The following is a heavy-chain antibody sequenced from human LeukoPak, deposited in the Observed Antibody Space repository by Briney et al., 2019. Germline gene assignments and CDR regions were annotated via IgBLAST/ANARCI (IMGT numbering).Heavy chain of an antibody. D-gene: IGHD4-17*01. Sequence: ASVKVSCKASGYTFTSYGISWVRQAPGQGSEWMGWISAYNGNTNYAQKLQGRVTMTTDTSTSTAYMELRSLRSDDTAVYYCARDRVTTVTTHFDYWGQGTLVTVSS. V-gene: IGHV1-18*01. CDR1: GYTFTSYG. J-gene: IGHJ4*02. CDR3: ARDRVTTVTTHFDY. CDR2: ISAYNGNT.